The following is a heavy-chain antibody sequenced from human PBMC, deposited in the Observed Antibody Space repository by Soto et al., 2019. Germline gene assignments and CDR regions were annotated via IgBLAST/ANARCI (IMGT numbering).Heavy chain of an antibody. V-gene: IGHV3-66*01. CDR1: GGSISSNY. Sequence: ETLSLTCTVSGGSISSNYMSWVRQAPGKGLEWVSVIYSGGSTYYADSVKGRFTISRDNSKNTLYLQMNSLRAEDTAVYYCARDLWRYWGQGTLVTVSS. CDR2: IYSGGST. D-gene: IGHD3-16*01. J-gene: IGHJ4*02. CDR3: ARDLWRY.